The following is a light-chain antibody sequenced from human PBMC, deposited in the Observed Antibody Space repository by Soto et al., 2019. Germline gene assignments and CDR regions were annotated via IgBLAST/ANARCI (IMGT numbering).Light chain of an antibody. CDR3: QQYNSYPLT. CDR1: QNIGRF. V-gene: IGKV1-39*01. CDR2: VAS. J-gene: IGKJ4*01. Sequence: DIQMTQSPSSLSASVGDRVTITCRASQNIGRFLNWHQQKPGKAPNVLINVASTLRSGVPSRFSGSGSGTDFTLTISSLQPEDFATYYCQQYNSYPLTFGGGTKVDIK.